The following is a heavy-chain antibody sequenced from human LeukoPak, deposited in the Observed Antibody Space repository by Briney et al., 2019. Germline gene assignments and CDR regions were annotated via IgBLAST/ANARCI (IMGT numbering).Heavy chain of an antibody. Sequence: PGGSLRLSCAASGFTFSHYAMSWVRQAPGKGPGWVSAISKDGGDSYYADPVKGRFAISRDSSKNMLYLQMNSLRAEDTAVYYCAKDEMAVAIFDYWGQGTLVTVSS. V-gene: IGHV3-23*01. D-gene: IGHD6-19*01. CDR2: ISKDGGDS. J-gene: IGHJ4*02. CDR1: GFTFSHYA. CDR3: AKDEMAVAIFDY.